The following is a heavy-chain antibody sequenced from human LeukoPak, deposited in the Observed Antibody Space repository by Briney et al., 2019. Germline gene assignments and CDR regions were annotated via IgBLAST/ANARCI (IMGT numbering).Heavy chain of an antibody. J-gene: IGHJ4*02. Sequence: SVKVSCKASGDTFSSYAISWVRQAPGQGLEWMGGIIPIFGTANYAQKFQGRVTITADESTSTAYMELSSLRSEDTAVYYCARAWGPARPFDYWGQGTLVTVSS. CDR3: ARAWGPARPFDY. CDR1: GDTFSSYA. CDR2: IIPIFGTA. D-gene: IGHD3-16*01. V-gene: IGHV1-69*13.